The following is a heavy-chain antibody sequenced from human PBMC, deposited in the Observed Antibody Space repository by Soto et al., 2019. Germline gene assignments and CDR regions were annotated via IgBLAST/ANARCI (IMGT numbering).Heavy chain of an antibody. J-gene: IGHJ4*02. CDR2: INPDGTTT. D-gene: IGHD2-2*01. V-gene: IGHV3-74*01. CDR3: ARVRQGKYHLAS. Sequence: EVQLVESGGGLVQPGGSLRLSCTASGFTFSSYWMHWVRQAPGKGLVWVSRINPDGTTTNYADSVKGRFTISRDNAKNTVYLQMNSLRADDTAVYYCARVRQGKYHLASWGQGTLVTVSS. CDR1: GFTFSSYW.